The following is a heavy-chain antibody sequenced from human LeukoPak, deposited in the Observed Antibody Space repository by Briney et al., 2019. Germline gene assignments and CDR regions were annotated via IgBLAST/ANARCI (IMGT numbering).Heavy chain of an antibody. CDR2: ISGSGGST. V-gene: IGHV3-23*01. CDR3: AKGLYDFWSGYWNAFDI. J-gene: IGHJ3*02. CDR1: GFTFSSYA. D-gene: IGHD3-3*01. Sequence: GGSLRLSCAASGFTFSSYAMSWVRQAPGKGLEWVSAISGSGGSTYYADSVKGRFTISRDNSKNTLYLQMNSLRAEDTAVYYCAKGLYDFWSGYWNAFDIWGQGTMVTVSS.